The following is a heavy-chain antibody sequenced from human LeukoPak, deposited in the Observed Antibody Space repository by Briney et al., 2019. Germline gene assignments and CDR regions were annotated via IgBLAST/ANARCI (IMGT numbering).Heavy chain of an antibody. CDR3: ARSSCSSSSCWRGYFDY. Sequence: TSETLSLTCTVSGDSISSYYWSWIRQPPGKGLEWIGYISYSGSTNYNPSVKSRVTMSVDTSKNHFSLKLISVTAADTAVYYCARSSCSSSSCWRGYFDYWGQGTLVTVSS. V-gene: IGHV4-59*01. J-gene: IGHJ4*02. CDR1: GDSISSYY. D-gene: IGHD2-2*01. CDR2: ISYSGST.